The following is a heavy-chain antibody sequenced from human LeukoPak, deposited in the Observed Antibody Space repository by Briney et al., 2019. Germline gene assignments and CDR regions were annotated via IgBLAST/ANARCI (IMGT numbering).Heavy chain of an antibody. V-gene: IGHV3-23*01. J-gene: IGHJ4*02. CDR3: AKGSVYDFWSGYSRHLNY. CDR1: AFTFSSYA. D-gene: IGHD3-3*01. CDR2: ISGSGGST. Sequence: GSLRLSCAASAFTFSSYAMSWVRQAPGKGLEWVSAISGSGGSTYYADSAKGRFTISRDNSKNTLYLQMNSLRAEDTAVYYCAKGSVYDFWSGYSRHLNYWGQGTLVTVSS.